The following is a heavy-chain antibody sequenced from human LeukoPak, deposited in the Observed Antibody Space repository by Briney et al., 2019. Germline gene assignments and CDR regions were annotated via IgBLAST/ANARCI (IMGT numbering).Heavy chain of an antibody. V-gene: IGHV4-59*08. CDR3: ARLGVDYYDSSGMDTGAFDI. CDR1: GGSISSYY. D-gene: IGHD3-22*01. J-gene: IGHJ3*02. CDR2: IYYSGST. Sequence: SETLSLTCTVSGGSISSYYWSGVRQPPGKGLEGIGYIYYSGSTNYNPSLKSRVTLSVDTSKTQSSLKLSSVTAADTAVYYCARLGVDYYDSSGMDTGAFDIWGQGTMVTVSS.